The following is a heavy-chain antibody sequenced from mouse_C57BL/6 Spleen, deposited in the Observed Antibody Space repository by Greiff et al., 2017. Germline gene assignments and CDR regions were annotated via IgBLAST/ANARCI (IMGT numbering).Heavy chain of an antibody. Sequence: VQLQQPGAELVMPGASVKLSCKASGYTFTSYWMHWVKQRPGQGLEWIGEIDPSDSYTNYNQKFKGKSTLTVDKSSSTAYMQLSSLTSEDSAVYYCARGGPPGRIHFDYWGKGTTLTVSS. CDR2: IDPSDSYT. V-gene: IGHV1-69*01. J-gene: IGHJ2*01. CDR3: ARGGPPGRIHFDY. D-gene: IGHD3-3*01. CDR1: GYTFTSYW.